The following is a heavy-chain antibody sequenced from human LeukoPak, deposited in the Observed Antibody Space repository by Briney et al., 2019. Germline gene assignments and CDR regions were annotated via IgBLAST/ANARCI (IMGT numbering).Heavy chain of an antibody. J-gene: IGHJ4*02. CDR2: INRDGGTT. CDR1: GFIFSNYW. V-gene: IGHV3-74*01. D-gene: IGHD6-6*01. CDR3: TRDWRSALDY. Sequence: GGSLRLSCAASGFIFSNYWMHWVRQAPGKGLVWVSGINRDGGTTSYADSVRGRFTASRDNAKNTLFVEMSSLRAEDTAVYYCTRDWRSALDYWGQGSLVTVSS.